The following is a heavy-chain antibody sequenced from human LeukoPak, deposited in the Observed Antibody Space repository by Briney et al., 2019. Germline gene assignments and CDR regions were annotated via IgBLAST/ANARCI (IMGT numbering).Heavy chain of an antibody. J-gene: IGHJ1*01. CDR1: GGSINNYY. CDR3: TRDHYYDSSGYTFRH. Sequence: SETLSLTCTVSGGSINNYYWSWIRQSPGKGLEWIGYIYYSGSTNYNPSLKSLVTISVDTSKNQFSLKLSSVTAADTAVYYCTRDHYYDSSGYTFRHWGQGTLVTVSS. CDR2: IYYSGST. D-gene: IGHD3-22*01. V-gene: IGHV4-59*01.